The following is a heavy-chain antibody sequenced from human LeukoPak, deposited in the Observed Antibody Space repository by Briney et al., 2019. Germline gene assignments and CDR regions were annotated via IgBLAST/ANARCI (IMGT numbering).Heavy chain of an antibody. Sequence: VASVTVSCKASGYIFTAYYLHWVRQAPGQKPEWMGWIKANSGDTHYAQKFQGRVTMTRDTSISTVYMELSGLTADDTAVYYCTRVGDDYPYWGQGTLVTVSS. J-gene: IGHJ4*02. CDR3: TRVGDDYPY. D-gene: IGHD5-24*01. V-gene: IGHV1-2*02. CDR1: GYIFTAYY. CDR2: IKANSGDT.